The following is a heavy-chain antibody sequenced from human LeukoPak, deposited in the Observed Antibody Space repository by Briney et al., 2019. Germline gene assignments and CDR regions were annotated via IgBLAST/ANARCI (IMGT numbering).Heavy chain of an antibody. CDR1: GGSISTYY. CDR3: TRASGGYANFDY. J-gene: IGHJ4*01. Sequence: SETLSLTCTVSGGSISTYYWSWIRQPPGKGLEWIGYIHYSGNTNYSPSLKSRVTMSVDTSKNQFSLNLSSMTAADTAVYYCTRASGGYANFDYGAQEPLSP. CDR2: IHYSGNT. V-gene: IGHV4-59*01. D-gene: IGHD1-26*01.